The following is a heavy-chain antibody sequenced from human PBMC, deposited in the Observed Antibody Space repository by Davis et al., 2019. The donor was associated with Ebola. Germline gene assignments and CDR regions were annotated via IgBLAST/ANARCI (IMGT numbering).Heavy chain of an antibody. CDR1: GGTFSSYT. CDR2: IIPILGIA. CDR3: ARAASRDAFDI. D-gene: IGHD6-25*01. Sequence: SVKVSCKASGGTFSSYTISWVRQAPGQGLEWMGRIIPILGIANYAQKFQGRVTITADKSTSTAYMELSSLRSEDTAVYYCARAASRDAFDIWGQGTMVTVSS. J-gene: IGHJ3*02. V-gene: IGHV1-69*02.